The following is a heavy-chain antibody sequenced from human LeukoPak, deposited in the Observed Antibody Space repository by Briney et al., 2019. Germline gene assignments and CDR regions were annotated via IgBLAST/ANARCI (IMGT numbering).Heavy chain of an antibody. J-gene: IGHJ4*02. CDR2: IIPIFGTA. CDR3: ARYGGSKGILGY. Sequence: SVKVSCKASGGTFSSYAISWVRQAPGQGLEWMGGIIPIFGTANYAQKFQGRVTITTDESTSTAYMELSSLRSEDTAVYYCARYGGSKGILGYWGQGTLVTVSS. CDR1: GGTFSSYA. V-gene: IGHV1-69*05. D-gene: IGHD4-23*01.